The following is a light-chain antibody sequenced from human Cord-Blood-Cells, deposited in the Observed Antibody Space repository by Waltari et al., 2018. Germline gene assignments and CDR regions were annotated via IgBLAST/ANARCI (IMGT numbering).Light chain of an antibody. V-gene: IGKV1-5*01. CDR2: AAS. J-gene: IGKJ2*01. Sequence: DIQMTQSPSTLSASVGDRVTITCRASQSISSWLAWYQQKPGKAPKLLIYAASSLESGVTSRFGGSGSGTEFALTSSSLQPDDVATYYCQQYNSYPYTFGQGTKLEIK. CDR1: QSISSW. CDR3: QQYNSYPYT.